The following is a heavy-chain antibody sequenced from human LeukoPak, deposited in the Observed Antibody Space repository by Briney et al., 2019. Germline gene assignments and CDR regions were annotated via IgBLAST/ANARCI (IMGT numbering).Heavy chain of an antibody. CDR1: GYTFTGYY. J-gene: IGHJ4*02. CDR2: INPNSGGT. CDR3: ARVGIVGATTLFDY. D-gene: IGHD1-26*01. Sequence: ASVKVSCKASGYTFTGYYMHWVRQAPGQGLEWMGWINPNSGGTNYAQKFQGRVTMTRDTSISTAYMELSRLRSDDMAVYYCARVGIVGATTLFDYWGQGTLVTVSS. V-gene: IGHV1-2*02.